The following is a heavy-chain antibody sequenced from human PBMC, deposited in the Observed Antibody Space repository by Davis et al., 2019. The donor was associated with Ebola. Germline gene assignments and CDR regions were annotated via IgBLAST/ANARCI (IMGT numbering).Heavy chain of an antibody. CDR2: ISSSSSYI. D-gene: IGHD2-2*01. CDR1: GFTFSSYS. CDR3: ARGGRYCSSTSCPNDY. J-gene: IGHJ4*02. Sequence: GESLKISCAASGFTFSSYSMNWVRQAPGKGLEWVSSISSSSSYIYYADSVKGRFTISRDNAKNSLYLQMNSLRAEDTAVYYCARGGRYCSSTSCPNDYWGQGTLVTVSS. V-gene: IGHV3-21*01.